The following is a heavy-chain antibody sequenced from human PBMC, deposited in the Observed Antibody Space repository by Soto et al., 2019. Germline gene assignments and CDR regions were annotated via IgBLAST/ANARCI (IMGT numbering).Heavy chain of an antibody. V-gene: IGHV3-48*01. D-gene: IGHD3-9*01. Sequence: GGSLRLSCAASGFTFSSYSMNWVRQAPGKGLEWVSYISSSSSTIYYADSVKGRFTISRDNAKNSLYLQMNSLRAEDTAVYYCARGLMSRYFDWLLYGTWFDPWGQGTLVTVSS. CDR3: ARGLMSRYFDWLLYGTWFDP. CDR1: GFTFSSYS. CDR2: ISSSSSTI. J-gene: IGHJ5*02.